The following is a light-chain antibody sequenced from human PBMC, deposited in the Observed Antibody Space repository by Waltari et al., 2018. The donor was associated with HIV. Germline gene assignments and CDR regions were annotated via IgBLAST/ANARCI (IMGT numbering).Light chain of an antibody. CDR1: NIGRKS. CDR3: QVWDSSSDHVV. Sequence: SYVLTHPPSVSVAPGQTARITCGGNNIGRKSVHGYQQKAGHAPVLVVYDDSERPSGIPERFSGSNSGNTATLTISRVEDGDEADYYCQVWDSSSDHVVFGGGTKLTVL. CDR2: DDS. J-gene: IGLJ2*01. V-gene: IGLV3-21*02.